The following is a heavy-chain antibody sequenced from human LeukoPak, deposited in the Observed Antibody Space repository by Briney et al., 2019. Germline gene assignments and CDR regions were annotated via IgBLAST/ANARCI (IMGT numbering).Heavy chain of an antibody. CDR3: AREEVGATIRYFDY. J-gene: IGHJ4*02. D-gene: IGHD1-26*01. V-gene: IGHV4-38-2*02. CDR2: IFRSGTT. CDR1: GYSISSGYY. Sequence: SETLSLTCTVSGYSISSGYYWGWIRQPPGKGLEWIGSIFRSGTTYYNPSLKSRVRITLDTSKNQFSLKVTSVTAADTAVYYCAREEVGATIRYFDYWGQGTLVTVSS.